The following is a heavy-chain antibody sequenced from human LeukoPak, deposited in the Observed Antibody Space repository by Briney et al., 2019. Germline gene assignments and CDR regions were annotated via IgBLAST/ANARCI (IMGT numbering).Heavy chain of an antibody. CDR3: ARDRIDQYCSSASCYDFDY. Sequence: ASVKVSCKASGYTFTNSYIHWVRQAPGQGLEWMGIINPSGDSTSYAQKFQGRVTMTRDMSTSTVYMELSSLRSEDTAMYYCARDRIDQYCSSASCYDFDYWGQGTLVTVSS. J-gene: IGHJ4*02. D-gene: IGHD2-2*01. CDR2: INPSGDST. CDR1: GYTFTNSY. V-gene: IGHV1-46*01.